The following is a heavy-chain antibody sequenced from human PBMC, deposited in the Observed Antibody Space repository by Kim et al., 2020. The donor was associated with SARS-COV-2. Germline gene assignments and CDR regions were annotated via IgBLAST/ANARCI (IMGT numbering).Heavy chain of an antibody. V-gene: IGHV1-18*01. CDR1: GYTFTSYG. J-gene: IGHJ3*02. Sequence: ASVKVSCKASGYTFTSYGISWVRQAPGQGLEWMGWISAYNGNTNYAQKLQGRVTMTTDTSTSTAYMELRSLRSDDTAVYYCARYDYGGNPAFDAFDIWGQGTMVTVSS. CDR3: ARYDYGGNPAFDAFDI. CDR2: ISAYNGNT. D-gene: IGHD4-17*01.